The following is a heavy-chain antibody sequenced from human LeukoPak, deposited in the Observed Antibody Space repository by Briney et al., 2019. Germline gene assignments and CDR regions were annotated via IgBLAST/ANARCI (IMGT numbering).Heavy chain of an antibody. V-gene: IGHV3-48*03. D-gene: IGHD5-18*01. J-gene: IGHJ3*02. Sequence: GGSLRHSCAASGFPFSSYEMNWVRQAPGKGLEWVSYISSSGSTMYYADSVKGRFTISRDNAKNSLYLQVNSLRAEDTAVYYCARECMDTAMVDAFDIWGQGTMVTVS. CDR3: ARECMDTAMVDAFDI. CDR2: ISSSGSTM. CDR1: GFPFSSYE.